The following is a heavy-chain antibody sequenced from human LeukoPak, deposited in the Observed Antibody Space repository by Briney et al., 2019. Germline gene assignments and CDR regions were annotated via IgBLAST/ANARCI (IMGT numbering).Heavy chain of an antibody. CDR3: AKDHILTGIFFEY. V-gene: IGHV3-11*05. D-gene: IGHD3-9*01. J-gene: IGHJ4*02. CDR1: GFTFSDFY. Sequence: GGSLRFSCAASGFTFSDFYMTWIRRAPGKGLEWLPYITPSSYTNYADSVKGRFTISRDNSKNTLYLEMTSLRAEDTAVYYCAKDHILTGIFFEYWGQGTLVTVSS. CDR2: ITPSSYT.